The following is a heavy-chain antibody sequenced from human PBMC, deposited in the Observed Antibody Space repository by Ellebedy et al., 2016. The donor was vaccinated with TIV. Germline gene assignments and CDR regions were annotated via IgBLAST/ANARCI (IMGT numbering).Heavy chain of an antibody. CDR1: GGSINYYF. D-gene: IGHD1-26*01. Sequence: MPGGSLRLSCTVSGGSINYYFWNRIRQSPGKGLEWIGYVSYSGTTNYNPSLESRVTISVETSNNQFSLKLSSVTPADTGVYYCARGRGGSPVAHWFDPWGQGTLVSVSS. CDR3: ARGRGGSPVAHWFDP. V-gene: IGHV4-59*01. J-gene: IGHJ5*02. CDR2: VSYSGTT.